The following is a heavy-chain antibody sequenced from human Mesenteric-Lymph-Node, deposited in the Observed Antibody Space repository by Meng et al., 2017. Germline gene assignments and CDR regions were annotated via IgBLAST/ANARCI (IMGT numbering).Heavy chain of an antibody. CDR1: GGSISSYY. V-gene: IGHV4-59*12. D-gene: IGHD6-13*01. Sequence: SETLSLTCTVSGGSISSYYWSWIRQPPGKGLEWIGYIYYSGSTNYNPSLKSRVTISVDTSKNQFSLKLSSVTAADTAVYYCARVGVSPAAGTARFDPWGQGSLVTVSS. J-gene: IGHJ5*02. CDR3: ARVGVSPAAGTARFDP. CDR2: IYYSGST.